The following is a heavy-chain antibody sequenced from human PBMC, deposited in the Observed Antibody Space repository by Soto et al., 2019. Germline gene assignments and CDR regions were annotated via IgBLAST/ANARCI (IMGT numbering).Heavy chain of an antibody. CDR1: GGSISSGDYY. CDR3: ARDGGYSYGYYYYGMDV. Sequence: SETLSLTCTVSGGSISSGDYYWSWIRQPPGKGLEWVGYIYYSGSTYYNPSLKSRVTISVDTSKNQFSLKLSSVTAADTAVYYCARDGGYSYGYYYYGMDVWGQGTTVTVSS. D-gene: IGHD5-18*01. V-gene: IGHV4-30-4*01. CDR2: IYYSGST. J-gene: IGHJ6*02.